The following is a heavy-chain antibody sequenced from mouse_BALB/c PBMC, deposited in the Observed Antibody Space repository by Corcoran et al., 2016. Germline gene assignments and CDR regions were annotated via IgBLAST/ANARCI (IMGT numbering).Heavy chain of an antibody. CDR1: GFNIKDTY. D-gene: IGHD1-1*01. V-gene: IGHV14-3*02. CDR2: IDPANGNT. J-gene: IGHJ3*01. CDR3: ARRGYGSSSAWLAY. Sequence: EVQLQQSGAELVKPGASVKLSCTASGFNIKDTYMHWVKQRPEQGLEWIGRIDPANGNTKYDPKFQGKATITADTSSKTAYLQLSSLTSEYTAVYYCARRGYGSSSAWLAYWGQGTLVTVSA.